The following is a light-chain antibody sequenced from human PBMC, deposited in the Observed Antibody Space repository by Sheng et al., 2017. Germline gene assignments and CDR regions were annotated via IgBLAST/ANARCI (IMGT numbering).Light chain of an antibody. CDR3: QQSHTAPWT. Sequence: DIQMTQSPSSLSASVGDRVTVTCRASQNINNYLNWYQQKPGKAPKLLIYGASTLQTEVPPNFSGSGSGTEFTLTITNLQPEHFATYYCQQSHTAPWTFGQGTTVDVK. CDR2: GAS. J-gene: IGKJ1*01. CDR1: QNINNY. V-gene: IGKV1-39*01.